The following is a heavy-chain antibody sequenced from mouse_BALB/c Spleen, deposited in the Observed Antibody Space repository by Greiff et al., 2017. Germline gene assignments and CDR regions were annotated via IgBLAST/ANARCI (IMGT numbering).Heavy chain of an antibody. J-gene: IGHJ3*01. CDR3: ARGGNLAY. V-gene: IGHV3-2*02. Sequence: EVQLQQSGPGLVKPSQSLSLTCTVTGCSITSDYAWNWIRQFPGNKLEWMGYISYSGSTSYNPSLKSRISITRDTSKNQFFLQLNSVTTEDTATYYCARGGNLAYWGQGTLVTVSA. CDR1: GCSITSDYA. D-gene: IGHD2-1*01. CDR2: ISYSGST.